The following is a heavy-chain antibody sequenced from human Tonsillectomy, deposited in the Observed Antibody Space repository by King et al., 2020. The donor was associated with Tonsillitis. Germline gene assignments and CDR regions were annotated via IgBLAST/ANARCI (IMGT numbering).Heavy chain of an antibody. J-gene: IGHJ5*02. CDR2: IYSGGST. Sequence: VQLVQSGGGLIQPGGSLRLSCAASGFTVSSNYMSWVRQAPGKGLEWVSVIYSGGSTYYADSVKGRFTISRDNSKNTLYLQMNSLRAEDTAVYYFAREGANCSSTSCYGGWFDPWGQGTLVTVSS. V-gene: IGHV3-53*01. CDR1: GFTVSSNY. CDR3: AREGANCSSTSCYGGWFDP. D-gene: IGHD2-2*01.